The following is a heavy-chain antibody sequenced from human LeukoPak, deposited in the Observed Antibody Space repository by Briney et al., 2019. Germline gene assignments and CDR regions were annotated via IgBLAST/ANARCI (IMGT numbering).Heavy chain of an antibody. CDR2: ISAYSGNT. D-gene: IGHD6-13*01. CDR3: ARFIAAASVSVYYGMDV. CDR1: GYTFSSYG. Sequence: GSVKVSCKASGYTFSSYGISWVRQAPGQGLEWMGLISAYSGNTNYAQKLQGRVTMTTDTSTSTANMELRSLRSDDTAVYYCARFIAAASVSVYYGMDVWGQGTTVTVSS. J-gene: IGHJ6*02. V-gene: IGHV1-18*01.